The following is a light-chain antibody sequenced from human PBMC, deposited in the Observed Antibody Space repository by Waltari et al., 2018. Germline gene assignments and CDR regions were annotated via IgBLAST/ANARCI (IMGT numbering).Light chain of an antibody. V-gene: IGLV3-1*01. Sequence: SYELPQPPSVSVSPGQTASITCSGAELGDKSVCWYQQKPGQSPVVVIYQDKKRPSGIPERFSGSNSGNTATLTISETQAMDEADYYCQAWDSNTVVFGGGTKVTVL. CDR3: QAWDSNTVV. CDR1: ELGDKS. CDR2: QDK. J-gene: IGLJ2*01.